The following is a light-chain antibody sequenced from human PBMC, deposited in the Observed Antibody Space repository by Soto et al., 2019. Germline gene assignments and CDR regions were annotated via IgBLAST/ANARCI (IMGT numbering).Light chain of an antibody. CDR2: EVS. Sequence: QSALTQPASVSGSPGQSITISCTGTSSDVGGYNYVSWYQQHPGKAPKLMIYEVSNRPSGVSNRFSGSKSGNTASLTISGLQAEDEADYYCSLYTSSSIVVFGGGTKVTVL. CDR1: SSDVGGYNY. V-gene: IGLV2-14*01. J-gene: IGLJ2*01. CDR3: SLYTSSSIVV.